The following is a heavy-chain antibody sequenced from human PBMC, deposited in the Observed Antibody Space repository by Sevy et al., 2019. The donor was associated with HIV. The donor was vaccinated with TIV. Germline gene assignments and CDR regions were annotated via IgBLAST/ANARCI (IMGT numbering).Heavy chain of an antibody. D-gene: IGHD5-18*01. CDR1: GGSISSSSYY. CDR3: ARRGYSYGYIDAFDI. Sequence: SETLSLTCTVSGGSISSSSYYWGWIRQPLGKGLEWIGSIYYSGSTYYNPSLKSRVTISVDTSKNQFSLKLSSVTAADTAVYYCARRGYSYGYIDAFDIWGQGTMVTVSS. CDR2: IYYSGST. V-gene: IGHV4-39*01. J-gene: IGHJ3*02.